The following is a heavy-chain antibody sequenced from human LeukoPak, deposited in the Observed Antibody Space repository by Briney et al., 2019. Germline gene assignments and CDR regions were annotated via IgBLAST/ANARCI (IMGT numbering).Heavy chain of an antibody. Sequence: ASVKVSCKVSGYTLTELSMHWVRQAPGKGLEWMGGFDPEDGETIYAQKFQGRVTMTEDTSTDTAYMELSSLRSEDTAVYYCATGREFYYDSSGNAFDYWGQGTLVTVSS. D-gene: IGHD3-22*01. J-gene: IGHJ4*02. CDR1: GYTLTELS. V-gene: IGHV1-24*01. CDR2: FDPEDGET. CDR3: ATGREFYYDSSGNAFDY.